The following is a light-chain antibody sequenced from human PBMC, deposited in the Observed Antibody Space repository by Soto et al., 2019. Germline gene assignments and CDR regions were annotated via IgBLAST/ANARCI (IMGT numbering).Light chain of an antibody. Sequence: EIVLTQSPGTLSLSPGERATLSCRASQSVRSSYLAWYQQKSGQARTLLIYGTSSMATGIPDRVSGRGSGTDFTLTISRLEPEDFAVYYCQQYGSSPLTFGGGTKVEIK. CDR3: QQYGSSPLT. J-gene: IGKJ4*01. V-gene: IGKV3-20*01. CDR2: GTS. CDR1: QSVRSSY.